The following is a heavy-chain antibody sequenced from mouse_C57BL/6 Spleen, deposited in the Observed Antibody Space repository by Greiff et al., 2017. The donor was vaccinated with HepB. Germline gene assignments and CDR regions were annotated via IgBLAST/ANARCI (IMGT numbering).Heavy chain of an antibody. CDR2: IYPGDGDT. CDR3: ARLRSNYDFDY. CDR1: GYAFSSYW. V-gene: IGHV1-80*01. J-gene: IGHJ2*01. Sequence: QVQLQQSGAELVKPGASVKISCKASGYAFSSYWMNWVKQRPGKGLEWIGQIYPGDGDTNYNGKFKGKATLTADKSSSTAYMQLSSLTSEDSAVYFCARLRSNYDFDYWGQGTTLTVSS. D-gene: IGHD2-5*01.